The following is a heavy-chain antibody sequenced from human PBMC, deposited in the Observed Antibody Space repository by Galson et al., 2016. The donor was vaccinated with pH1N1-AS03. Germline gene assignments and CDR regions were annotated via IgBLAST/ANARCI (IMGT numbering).Heavy chain of an antibody. D-gene: IGHD1-26*01. J-gene: IGHJ4*02. Sequence: CAISGDSVSSYTSAWNWIRQSPSRGLEWLGRTYYRSKWYNDYAVLVTSRITINPDTSKNQFSLQLNSVTPEDTAVNYCSRDHLGAGPAFDYWGQGTLVTVSS. CDR1: GDSVSSYTSA. CDR3: SRDHLGAGPAFDY. CDR2: TYYRSKWYN. V-gene: IGHV6-1*01.